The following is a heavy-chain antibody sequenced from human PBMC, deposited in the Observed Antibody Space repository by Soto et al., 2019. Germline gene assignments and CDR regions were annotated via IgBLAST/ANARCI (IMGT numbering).Heavy chain of an antibody. CDR2: IKQDGREK. CDR1: GFSFSSYW. Sequence: DVQLVESGGDLVQPGGSLRLSCAASGFSFSSYWMTWVRQAPGKGLEWVANIKQDGREKYYVASVKGRFTISRDNGKNLLFLQMDSLTPDDTAVYYCAGDGVRNGAYNGWLDPWGQGTRVTVSS. CDR3: AGDGVRNGAYNGWLDP. V-gene: IGHV3-7*03. J-gene: IGHJ5*02. D-gene: IGHD3-16*01.